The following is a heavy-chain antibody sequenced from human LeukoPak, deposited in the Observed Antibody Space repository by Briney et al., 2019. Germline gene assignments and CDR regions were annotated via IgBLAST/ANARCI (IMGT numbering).Heavy chain of an antibody. CDR2: IYYSGST. Sequence: SETLSLTCTVSGGSISSSSYYWGWIRQPPGKGLEWIGSIYYSGSTYYNPSLKSRVTISVDTSKNQFSLKLNSVTAAGTAVYYCARDPDFWSGYYNFDYWGQGTLVTVSS. D-gene: IGHD3-3*01. CDR3: ARDPDFWSGYYNFDY. J-gene: IGHJ4*02. V-gene: IGHV4-39*07. CDR1: GGSISSSSYY.